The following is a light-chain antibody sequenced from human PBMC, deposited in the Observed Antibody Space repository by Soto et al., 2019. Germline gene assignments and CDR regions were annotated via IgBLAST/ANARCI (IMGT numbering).Light chain of an antibody. J-gene: IGKJ1*01. CDR1: QSISSY. CDR3: QQYNSYSRT. CDR2: AAS. V-gene: IGKV1-5*01. Sequence: DIQMTQSPSSLSASVGARVPITCRASQSISSYLNWYQQKPGKAPKLMIFAASSLESGVPSRFSGSGSGTEFTLTISSLQPDDFATYYCQQYNSYSRTFGQGTKVDIK.